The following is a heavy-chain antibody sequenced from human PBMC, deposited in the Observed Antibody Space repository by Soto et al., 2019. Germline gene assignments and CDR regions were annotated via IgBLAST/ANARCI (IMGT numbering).Heavy chain of an antibody. Sequence: QVQLVQSGAEVKKPGASVKVSCKASGYTFTSYAMHWVRQAPGQRLEWMGWINAGNGNTKYSQKFQGRVTITRDTAVSTAYMELSSLRSEDTAVYYFATVGSRGAFDIWGQGTMVTVSS. CDR3: ATVGSRGAFDI. CDR2: INAGNGNT. J-gene: IGHJ3*02. V-gene: IGHV1-3*01. CDR1: GYTFTSYA.